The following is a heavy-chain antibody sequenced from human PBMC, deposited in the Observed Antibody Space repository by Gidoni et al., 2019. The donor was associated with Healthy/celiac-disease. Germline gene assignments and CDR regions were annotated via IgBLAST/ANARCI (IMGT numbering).Heavy chain of an antibody. CDR1: GFTFDDYA. Sequence: EVQLVESGGGLVQPGRSLRLSCAASGFTFDDYAMHWVRQAPGKGLEWVSGISWNSGSIGYADSVKGRFTISRDNAKNSLYLQMNSLRAEDTALYYCAKDRGRITMVTPPGVRVRYYGMDVWGQGTTVTVSS. V-gene: IGHV3-9*01. D-gene: IGHD3-10*01. J-gene: IGHJ6*02. CDR2: ISWNSGSI. CDR3: AKDRGRITMVTPPGVRVRYYGMDV.